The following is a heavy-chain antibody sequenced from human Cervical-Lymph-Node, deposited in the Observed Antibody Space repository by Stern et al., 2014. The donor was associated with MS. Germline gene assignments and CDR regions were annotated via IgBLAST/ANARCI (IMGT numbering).Heavy chain of an antibody. Sequence: VQLVESGGGVVQPGRSLRLSCAASGFTFSNSDMHWVRQAPGKGLEWGAVIWSDGGNKHYADSVKGRFTISRDNSKSTLYLQVNSLRAEDTAVYYCAREDYKTAEYFHHWGQGTLVTVSS. CDR1: GFTFSNSD. CDR2: IWSDGGNK. D-gene: IGHD3-10*01. CDR3: AREDYKTAEYFHH. V-gene: IGHV3-33*01. J-gene: IGHJ1*01.